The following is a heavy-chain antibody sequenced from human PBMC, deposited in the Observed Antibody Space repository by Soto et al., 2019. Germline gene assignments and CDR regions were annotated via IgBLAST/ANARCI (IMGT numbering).Heavy chain of an antibody. CDR3: ARLACRKCHGASSEN. CDR1: GGSVSSSFFY. Sequence: PWETLALTCTVSGGSVSSSFFYWGWIRQPPGRGLEWIGTIDSSGNAYYNPSLMSRVAISVDTSKNQFSLKVTSVTAADTAVYYCARLACRKCHGASSENWGQGSLGTVSS. V-gene: IGHV4-39*01. J-gene: IGHJ4*02. D-gene: IGHD6-6*01. CDR2: IDSSGNA.